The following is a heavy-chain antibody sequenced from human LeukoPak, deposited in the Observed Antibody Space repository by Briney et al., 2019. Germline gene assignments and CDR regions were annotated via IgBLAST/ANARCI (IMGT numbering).Heavy chain of an antibody. CDR3: ARRGTTYSTSYFDS. V-gene: IGHV4-39*01. Sequence: PSETLSLTCTVSGGSISSSSFWGWIRRPPGKGLEWIGHIFYSGSTYYNPSLKSRVTLSVDTSDNQFSLRLTSVSAADTAIYYCARRGTTYSTSYFDSWGQGILVTVSP. CDR1: GGSISSSSF. CDR2: IFYSGST. J-gene: IGHJ4*02. D-gene: IGHD6-13*01.